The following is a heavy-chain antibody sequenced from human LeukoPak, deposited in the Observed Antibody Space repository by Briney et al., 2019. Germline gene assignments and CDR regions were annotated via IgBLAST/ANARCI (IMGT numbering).Heavy chain of an antibody. CDR2: INPNSGGT. V-gene: IGHV1-2*02. CDR3: ARELGYCSSASCPLFGY. Sequence: ASVKVSCKASGYAFTGYYMHWLRQAPGQGLEWMVWINPNSGGTNYAQKFQGRVTMTRDTSISTAYMELSRLRSDDTAVYYCARELGYCSSASCPLFGYWGQGTLVTVSS. J-gene: IGHJ4*02. D-gene: IGHD2-2*01. CDR1: GYAFTGYY.